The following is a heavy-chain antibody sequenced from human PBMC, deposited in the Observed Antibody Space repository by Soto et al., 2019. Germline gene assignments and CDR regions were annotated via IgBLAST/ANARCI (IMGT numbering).Heavy chain of an antibody. CDR2: IIRIFGTA. CDR3: ARDLGPRIAARPSWFDP. D-gene: IGHD6-6*01. CDR1: GGTFSSYA. Sequence: SVKVSCKASGGTFSSYAISWVRQAPGQGLEWMGGIIRIFGTANYAQKFQGRVTITADESTSTAYMELSSLRSEDTAVYYCARDLGPRIAARPSWFDPWGQGTLVTVSS. J-gene: IGHJ5*02. V-gene: IGHV1-69*13.